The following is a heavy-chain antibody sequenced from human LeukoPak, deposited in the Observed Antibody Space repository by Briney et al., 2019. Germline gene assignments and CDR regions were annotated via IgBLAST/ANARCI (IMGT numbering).Heavy chain of an antibody. CDR3: WGYYYYGMDV. V-gene: IGHV3-23*01. CDR2: ISGSGGST. CDR1: GFTSSSYA. J-gene: IGHJ6*02. D-gene: IGHD3-16*01. Sequence: GGSLRLSCAASGFTSSSYAMSWVRQAPGKGLEWDSAISGSGGSTYYADSVKGRFTISRDNSKNTLYLQMNSLRAEDTAVYYCWGYYYYGMDVWGQGTTVTVSS.